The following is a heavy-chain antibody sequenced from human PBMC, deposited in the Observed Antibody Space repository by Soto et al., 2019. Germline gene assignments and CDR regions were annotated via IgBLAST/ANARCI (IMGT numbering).Heavy chain of an antibody. V-gene: IGHV4-30-4*01. CDR1: GGSISSGDYY. D-gene: IGHD3-22*01. Sequence: SETLSLTCTVSGGSISSGDYYWSWIRQPPGKGLECIGYIYYSGSTYYNPALKSRVTISVDTSKNLFSLKLSSVTAADTAVYFCARIPFYGTSGRSHYFDQWGQGTLVTVSS. CDR2: IYYSGST. J-gene: IGHJ4*02. CDR3: ARIPFYGTSGRSHYFDQ.